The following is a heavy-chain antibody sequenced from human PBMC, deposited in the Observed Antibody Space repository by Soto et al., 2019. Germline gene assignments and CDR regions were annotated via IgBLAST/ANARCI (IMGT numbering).Heavy chain of an antibody. CDR3: ARDPHEFWTSYWFDP. J-gene: IGHJ5*02. CDR2: ISAYDGKT. D-gene: IGHD3-3*01. V-gene: IGHV1-18*01. CDR1: GYTFNTYG. Sequence: ASVKVSCKPSGYTFNTYGINWVRQAPGQGLELMGWISAYDGKTTYAEKFQGRVTLTTDTSTSTAYMELRSLRSDDTAIYYCARDPHEFWTSYWFDPWGQGTPLTVSS.